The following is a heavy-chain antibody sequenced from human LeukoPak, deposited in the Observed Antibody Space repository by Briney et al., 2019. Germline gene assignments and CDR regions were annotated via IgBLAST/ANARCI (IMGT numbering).Heavy chain of an antibody. CDR3: AAVLDLNYNMISDY. Sequence: ASVKVSCKASGYTFTGYYIHWVRQAPGQGPQWMGWINLNSGGTNYAQKFQGRVTMTRDTSISTGYMELRRLRSDDTAVYYCAAVLDLNYNMISDYWGQGTQVTVSS. D-gene: IGHD3-22*01. CDR1: GYTFTGYY. CDR2: INLNSGGT. J-gene: IGHJ4*02. V-gene: IGHV1-2*02.